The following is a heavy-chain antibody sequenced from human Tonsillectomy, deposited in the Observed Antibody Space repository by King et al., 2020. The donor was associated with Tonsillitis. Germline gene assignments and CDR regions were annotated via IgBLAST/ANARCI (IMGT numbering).Heavy chain of an antibody. CDR3: AVLDITVGGAGAFDI. Sequence: VQLVQSGAEVKKPGESLKISCQGSGYSFTSYWIGWVRQMPGKGLEWMGIIYPGTSDTRYSPSFQGQVTISADKSISTTYLQWSSLKAPDTAMCYCAVLDITVGGAGAFDIWGQGRMVTVSS. V-gene: IGHV5-51*01. CDR1: GYSFTSYW. D-gene: IGHD3-22*01. J-gene: IGHJ3*02. CDR2: IYPGTSDT.